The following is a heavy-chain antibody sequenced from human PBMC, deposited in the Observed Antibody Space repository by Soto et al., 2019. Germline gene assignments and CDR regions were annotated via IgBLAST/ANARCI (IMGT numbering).Heavy chain of an antibody. D-gene: IGHD2-2*01. CDR2: IYYSGST. J-gene: IGHJ6*03. Sequence: QVQLQESGPGLVKPSETLSLTCTVSGGSISSYYWSWIRQPPGKGLEWIGYIYYSGSTNYNPSLKSRVTISVDTSKNQFSLKLSSVTAADTAVYYCARWVVPADTYYYYYYMDVWGKGTTVTVSS. V-gene: IGHV4-59*01. CDR1: GGSISSYY. CDR3: ARWVVPADTYYYYYYMDV.